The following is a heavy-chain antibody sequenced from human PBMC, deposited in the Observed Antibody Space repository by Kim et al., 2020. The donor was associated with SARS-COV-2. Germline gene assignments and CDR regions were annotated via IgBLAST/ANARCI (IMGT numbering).Heavy chain of an antibody. Sequence: SETLSLTCTVSGGSISSSSYYWGWIRQPPGKGLEWIGNIYYGGITYYNLSLKSRVTVSVDTSKNQFSLKLTSVTAADTAVYYCARTYRGAYYYMDVWGKGTTVTVS. V-gene: IGHV4-39*01. D-gene: IGHD1-26*01. CDR3: ARTYRGAYYYMDV. J-gene: IGHJ6*03. CDR1: GGSISSSSYY. CDR2: IYYGGIT.